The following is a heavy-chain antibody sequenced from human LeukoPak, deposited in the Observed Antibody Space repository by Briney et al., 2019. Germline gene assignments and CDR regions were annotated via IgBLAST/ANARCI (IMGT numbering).Heavy chain of an antibody. V-gene: IGHV1-8*03. D-gene: IGHD2-2*01. CDR2: MNPNSGNT. CDR3: ARGDYCSSTSCSHWFDP. Sequence: ASVKVSCKASGYTFTSYDINWVRQATGQGLEWMGWMNPNSGNTGYAQKFQGRVTITRNTSISTAYMELSSLRSEDTAVYYCARGDYCSSTSCSHWFDPWGQGTLVTVSS. CDR1: GYTFTSYD. J-gene: IGHJ5*02.